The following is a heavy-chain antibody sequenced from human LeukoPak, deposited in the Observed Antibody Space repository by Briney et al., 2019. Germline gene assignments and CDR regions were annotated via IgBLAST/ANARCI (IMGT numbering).Heavy chain of an antibody. J-gene: IGHJ3*02. CDR1: GYTFSSYW. V-gene: IGHV5-51*01. CDR3: ARPALWSGYYAFDI. CDR2: IYPGDSDT. Sequence: GESLKISCKGSGYTFSSYWIGWVRQMPGKGLEWMGIIYPGDSDTRYSPSFQGQVTISADKSISTAYLQWSSPKASDTAMYYCARPALWSGYYAFDIWGQGTMVTVSS. D-gene: IGHD3-3*01.